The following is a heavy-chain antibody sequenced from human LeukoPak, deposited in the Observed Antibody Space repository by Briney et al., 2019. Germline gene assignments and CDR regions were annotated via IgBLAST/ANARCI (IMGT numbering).Heavy chain of an antibody. D-gene: IGHD4-17*01. CDR1: GYTFTGYY. CDR3: AREGDYGDYLTHWFDP. CDR2: INPNSGGT. V-gene: IGHV1-2*02. J-gene: IGHJ5*02. Sequence: ASVKVSCKASGYTFTGYYMHWVRQAPGQGLEWMGWINPNSGGTNYAQKFQGRVTMTRDTSISTAYMELSRLRSEDTAVYYCAREGDYGDYLTHWFDPWGQGTLVTVSS.